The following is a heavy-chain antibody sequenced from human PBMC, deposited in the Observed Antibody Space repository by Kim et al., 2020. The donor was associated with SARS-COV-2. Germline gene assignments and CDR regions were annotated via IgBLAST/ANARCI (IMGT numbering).Heavy chain of an antibody. V-gene: IGHV4-59*01. D-gene: IGHD3-9*01. CDR2: IYYSGST. CDR1: GGSISSYY. CDR3: ARDLSSVLTGYYDAFDI. Sequence: SETLSLTCTVSGGSISSYYWSWIRQPPGKGLEWIGYIYYSGSTNYNPSLKSRVTISVDTSKNQFSLKLSSVTAADTAVYYCARDLSSVLTGYYDAFDIWG. J-gene: IGHJ3*02.